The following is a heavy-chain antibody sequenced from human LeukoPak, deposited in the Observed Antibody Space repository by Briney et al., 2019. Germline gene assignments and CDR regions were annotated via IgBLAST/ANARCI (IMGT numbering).Heavy chain of an antibody. Sequence: GGSLRLSCAASGFTFSSYAMHWVRQAPGKGLEWVAVISYDGSNKYYADSVKGRFTISRDNSKNTLYLQMNSLRAEDTAVYYRARVDAPGDSSGWLIDYWGQGTLVTVSS. V-gene: IGHV3-30*04. D-gene: IGHD6-19*01. CDR3: ARVDAPGDSSGWLIDY. J-gene: IGHJ4*02. CDR2: ISYDGSNK. CDR1: GFTFSSYA.